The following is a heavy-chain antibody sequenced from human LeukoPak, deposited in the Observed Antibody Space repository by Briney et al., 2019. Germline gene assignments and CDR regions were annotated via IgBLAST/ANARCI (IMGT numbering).Heavy chain of an antibody. CDR1: GGSISGYY. J-gene: IGHJ4*02. D-gene: IGHD2-21*01. Sequence: SETLSLTCTVSGGSISGYYWSWIRQPPGKGLEWIAYIYYSGTTNYNPSLKSRVTISLDTSKNQFSLKLSSVTAADTAVYYCARHENWASFPLDYWGQGTLVTVSS. CDR3: ARHENWASFPLDY. CDR2: IYYSGTT. V-gene: IGHV4-59*08.